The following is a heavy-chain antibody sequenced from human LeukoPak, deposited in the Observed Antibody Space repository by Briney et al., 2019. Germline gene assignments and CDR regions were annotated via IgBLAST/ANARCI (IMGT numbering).Heavy chain of an antibody. Sequence: PGGSLRLSCATSGFIFSDYYMSWIRQAPGKGLEWVSYISSSGSTIYYADSVKGRFTISRDNAKNSLYLQMNSLRAEDTAVYYCVRDGDLDYSDSRWGQGTLVTVSS. CDR1: GFIFSDYY. D-gene: IGHD4/OR15-4a*01. V-gene: IGHV3-11*04. CDR2: ISSSGSTI. J-gene: IGHJ4*02. CDR3: VRDGDLDYSDSR.